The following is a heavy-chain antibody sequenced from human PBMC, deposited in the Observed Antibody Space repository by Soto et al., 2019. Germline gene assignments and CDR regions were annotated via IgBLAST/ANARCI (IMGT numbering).Heavy chain of an antibody. V-gene: IGHV3-30*03. Sequence: GSLRLSCAASGFTFSSYGMHWVRQAPGKGLEWVAVISYDGSNKYYADSVKGRFTISRDNSKNTLYLQMNSLRAEDTAVYYCSLYYFDYWGQGTLVTVSS. CDR2: ISYDGSNK. J-gene: IGHJ4*02. CDR3: SLYYFDY. CDR1: GFTFSSYG.